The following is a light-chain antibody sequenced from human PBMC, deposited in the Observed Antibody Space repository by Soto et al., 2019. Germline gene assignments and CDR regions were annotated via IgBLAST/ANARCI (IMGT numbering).Light chain of an antibody. Sequence: DIRMTQSPSSLSASVGDRVTITCQASQDISNYLNWYQQKPGKAPKLLIYDASNLETGVPSRFSGSGSGTDFTFTISSLQPEDFATYYCQQASSFPFTFGGGTEVQMK. V-gene: IGKV1-33*01. CDR3: QQASSFPFT. CDR2: DAS. CDR1: QDISNY. J-gene: IGKJ4*01.